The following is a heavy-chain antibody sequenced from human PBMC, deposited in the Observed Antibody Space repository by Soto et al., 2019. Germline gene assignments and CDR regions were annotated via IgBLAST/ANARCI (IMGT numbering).Heavy chain of an antibody. CDR2: INPNSGGT. Sequence: VASVKVSCKASGYTFTGYYMHWVRQAPGQGLEWMGWINPNSGGTNYAQKFQGRVTMTRDTSISTAYMELSRLRSDDTAVYYCARDLRYCTNGVCYINWFDPWGQGTLVTVSS. D-gene: IGHD2-8*01. CDR1: GYTFTGYY. CDR3: ARDLRYCTNGVCYINWFDP. J-gene: IGHJ5*02. V-gene: IGHV1-2*02.